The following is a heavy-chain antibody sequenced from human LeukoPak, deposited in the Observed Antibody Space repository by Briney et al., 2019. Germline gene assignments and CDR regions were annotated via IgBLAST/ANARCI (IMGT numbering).Heavy chain of an antibody. CDR1: GGSFSGYY. CDR3: ARGINWFDP. J-gene: IGHJ5*02. Sequence: SETLSLTCAVYGGSFSGYYWSWIRQPPGKGLEWIGEINHSGSTNYNPSLKSRVTISVDTSKNQFSLKLSSVTAANTAVYYCARGINWFDPWGQGTLVTASS. CDR2: INHSGST. V-gene: IGHV4-34*01.